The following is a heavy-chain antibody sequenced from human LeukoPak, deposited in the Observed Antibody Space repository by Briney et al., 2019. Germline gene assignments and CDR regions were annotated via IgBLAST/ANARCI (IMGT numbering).Heavy chain of an antibody. J-gene: IGHJ3*02. CDR3: ARGSGDYENYAFDI. CDR1: GGSISGSSYF. D-gene: IGHD2-21*02. CDR2: INQSGRT. V-gene: IGHV4-39*07. Sequence: PSETLSLTCTVSGGSISGSSYFWGWIRQPPGKGLEWIGEINQSGRTNYNSSLKSRVTVSADTSKNQFSLKVNFVTAADTAVYYCARGSGDYENYAFDIWGQGTMVTVSS.